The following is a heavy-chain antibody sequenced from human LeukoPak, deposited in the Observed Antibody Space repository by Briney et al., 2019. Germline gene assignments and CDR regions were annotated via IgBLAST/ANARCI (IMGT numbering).Heavy chain of an antibody. V-gene: IGHV1-69*04. J-gene: IGHJ3*02. CDR2: IIPILGIA. CDR3: ARDWGVGGYSYGNAFDI. CDR1: GYTFTSHG. Sequence: GASVKVSCKASGYTFTSHGISWVRQAPGQGLEWMGRIIPILGIANYAQKFQGRVTITADKSTSTAYMELSSLRSEDTAVYYCARDWGVGGYSYGNAFDIWGQGTMVTVSS. D-gene: IGHD5-18*01.